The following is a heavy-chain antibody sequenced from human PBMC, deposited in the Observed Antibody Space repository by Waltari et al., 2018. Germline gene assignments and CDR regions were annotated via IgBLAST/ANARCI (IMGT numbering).Heavy chain of an antibody. V-gene: IGHV5-51*01. CDR1: GYRFSDYW. CDR3: ARFSGPLLAHNWFDP. Sequence: EAQLVQSGAEVKKPGESLKISCKGSGYRFSDYWIGWVRHIPGKGLEWMGVIYPGDSNTIYSPSFQGQVTMSADKSISTAYLQWSSLKASDTAIYYCARFSGPLLAHNWFDPWGQGTLVTVSS. J-gene: IGHJ5*02. D-gene: IGHD1-26*01. CDR2: IYPGDSNT.